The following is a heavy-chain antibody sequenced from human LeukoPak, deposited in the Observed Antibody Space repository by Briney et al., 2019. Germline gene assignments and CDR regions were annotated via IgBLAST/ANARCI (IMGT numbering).Heavy chain of an antibody. CDR1: GFTFSSHW. Sequence: PGGSLRLSCEASGFTFSSHWMRWARQAPGKGLEWVADIKRDGSEKNYMDSVKGRFSISRDNAKSSVYLQMNSLRDDDTAVYYCARDNRWSSDYWGQGSLVTVSS. CDR2: IKRDGSEK. V-gene: IGHV3-7*01. CDR3: ARDNRWSSDY. D-gene: IGHD6-13*01. J-gene: IGHJ4*02.